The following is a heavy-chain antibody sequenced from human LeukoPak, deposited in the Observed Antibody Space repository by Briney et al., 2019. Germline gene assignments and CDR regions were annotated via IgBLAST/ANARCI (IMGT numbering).Heavy chain of an antibody. J-gene: IGHJ4*02. D-gene: IGHD1-26*01. Sequence: PVGSLRLSCAASGFTFSRYWMSWVRQAPGKGLEWVANIKQDGSENYYVDSVKGRFTISRDNPKNSLYLQMNSLRAEDTAEYYCARSAVGTSCCTAVDYWGQGTLVTVSS. CDR1: GFTFSRYW. CDR2: IKQDGSEN. V-gene: IGHV3-7*03. CDR3: ARSAVGTSCCTAVDY.